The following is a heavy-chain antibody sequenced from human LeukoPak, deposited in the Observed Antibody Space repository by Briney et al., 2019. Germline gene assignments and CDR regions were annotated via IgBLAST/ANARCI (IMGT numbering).Heavy chain of an antibody. D-gene: IGHD4-17*01. V-gene: IGHV3-30*02. CDR3: ARTVTTSLNFDY. J-gene: IGHJ4*02. CDR2: IRYDGSNK. CDR1: GFTLSSQS. Sequence: GGSLSLSCALSGFTLSSQSMNWVRQAPGKGLEWVAFIRYDGSNKYYADSVKGRFTISRDNSKNTLYLQMNSLRAEDTAVYYCARTVTTSLNFDYWGQGTLVTVSS.